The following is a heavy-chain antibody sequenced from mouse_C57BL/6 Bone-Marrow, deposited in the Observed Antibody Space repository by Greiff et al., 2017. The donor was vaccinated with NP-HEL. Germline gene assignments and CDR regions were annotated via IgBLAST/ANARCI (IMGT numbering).Heavy chain of an antibody. Sequence: QVQLQQPGAELVKPGASVKMSCKASGYTFTSYWITWVKQRPGQGLEWIGDIYPGSGSTNYNEKFKSKATLTVATSSSTAYMQLSSLTSEDSAVYYCARGFDDYDRYFDVWGTGTTVTVSS. CDR3: ARGFDDYDRYFDV. D-gene: IGHD2-4*01. CDR2: IYPGSGST. V-gene: IGHV1-55*01. CDR1: GYTFTSYW. J-gene: IGHJ1*03.